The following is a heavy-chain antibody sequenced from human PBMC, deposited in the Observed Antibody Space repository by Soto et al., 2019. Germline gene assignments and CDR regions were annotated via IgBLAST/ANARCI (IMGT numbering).Heavy chain of an antibody. CDR1: GFTFSNYW. J-gene: IGHJ4*02. D-gene: IGHD2-15*01. Sequence: EVQLVESGGGLVQPGGSLRLSCAVSGFTFSNYWMHWVRQAPGKGLVWVSRINSDGSSTSYADSVKGRFTISRDNAKNTLYLEINSLRAEDTAVYHCARGLSVGVPYWGQGTLVTVSS. CDR2: INSDGSST. CDR3: ARGLSVGVPY. V-gene: IGHV3-74*01.